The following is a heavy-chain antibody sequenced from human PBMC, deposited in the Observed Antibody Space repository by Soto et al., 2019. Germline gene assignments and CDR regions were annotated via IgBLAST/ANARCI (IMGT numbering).Heavy chain of an antibody. V-gene: IGHV1-69*01. CDR1: GGPFGSSA. CDR2: NIPVFDKA. J-gene: IGHJ3*01. CDR3: ARLRRDWGDEFHL. Sequence: QVQLVQSGADVKKPGSSVKVSCKTSGGPFGSSAISWVRQAPAQGLEWMGENIPVFDKANYAQNFQGRLTITAEEPTGTLFMHLSSLRSEDTAVYFCARLRRDWGDEFHLWGLGTFVTVSS. D-gene: IGHD3-16*01.